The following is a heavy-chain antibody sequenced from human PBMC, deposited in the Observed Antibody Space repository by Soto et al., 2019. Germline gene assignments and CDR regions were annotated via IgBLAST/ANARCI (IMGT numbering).Heavy chain of an antibody. CDR1: GFSLSTSGVG. CDR2: IYWDDDK. D-gene: IGHD3-10*01. CDR3: AHFAYYGSARLDN. V-gene: IGHV2-5*02. J-gene: IGHJ4*02. Sequence: QITLKESGPTLVKPTQTLTLTCPVSGFSLSTSGVGVAWIRQPPGKALQWLGIIYWDDDKRYSPSLRSRLTITKDSSKSQVVLSMANMQSVDTATYFCAHFAYYGSARLDNWGQGTLVSVSS.